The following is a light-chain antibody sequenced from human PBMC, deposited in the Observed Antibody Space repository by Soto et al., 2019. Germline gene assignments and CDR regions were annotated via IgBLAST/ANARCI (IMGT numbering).Light chain of an antibody. V-gene: IGKV1-5*01. Sequence: IKLYQSPYTLSASVGDSVALTGLAREKINKWLAWYQQKPGKAPKLLISDASSLESGVPSRFSGSGSGTEFTLTISSLQPDDFATYYCQQCNSYPWTFGQGTKVDIK. CDR2: DAS. J-gene: IGKJ1*01. CDR3: QQCNSYPWT. CDR1: EKINKW.